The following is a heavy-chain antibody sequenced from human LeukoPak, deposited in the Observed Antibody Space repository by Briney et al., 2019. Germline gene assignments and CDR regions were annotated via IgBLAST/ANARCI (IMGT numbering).Heavy chain of an antibody. CDR3: AATPGIAVFLY. D-gene: IGHD6-19*01. CDR1: GFGVSSNY. V-gene: IGHV3-66*02. CDR2: IYSGGST. Sequence: GGSLRLSCAASGFGVSSNYMSWVHQAPGKGLEWVSVIYSGGSTYYADSVKGRFTISRDNSKNTLYLQMNNLRAEDSAVYYCAATPGIAVFLYWGQGTLVTVSS. J-gene: IGHJ4*02.